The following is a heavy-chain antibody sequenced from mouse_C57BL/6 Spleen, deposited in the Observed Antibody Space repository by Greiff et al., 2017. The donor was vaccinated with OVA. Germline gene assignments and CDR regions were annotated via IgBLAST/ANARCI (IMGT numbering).Heavy chain of an antibody. D-gene: IGHD1-1*01. V-gene: IGHV5-16*01. CDR1: GFTFSDYY. CDR2: INYDGSST. CDR3: ARDRSSGYFDV. Sequence: DVKLVESEGGLVQPGSSMKLSCTASGFTFSDYYMAWVRQVPEKGLEWVANINYDGSSTYYLDSLKSRFIISRDNAKNILYLQMSSLKSEDTATYYCARDRSSGYFDVWGTGTTVTVSS. J-gene: IGHJ1*03.